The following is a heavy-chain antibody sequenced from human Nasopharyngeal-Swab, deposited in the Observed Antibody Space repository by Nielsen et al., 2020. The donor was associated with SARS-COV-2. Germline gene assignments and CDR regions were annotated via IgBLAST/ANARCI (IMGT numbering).Heavy chain of an antibody. D-gene: IGHD6-13*01. CDR2: LNGDATTV. Sequence: GESLKISCAGSGFTFSSSWLHWVRQAPGEGLVWVARLNGDATTVDYADSVKGRFTISRDNSKNTLYLQMNSLRAEDTATYYCAKVFTAATGSYFDFWGQGTLVTVSS. CDR3: AKVFTAATGSYFDF. J-gene: IGHJ4*02. CDR1: GFTFSSSW. V-gene: IGHV3-74*01.